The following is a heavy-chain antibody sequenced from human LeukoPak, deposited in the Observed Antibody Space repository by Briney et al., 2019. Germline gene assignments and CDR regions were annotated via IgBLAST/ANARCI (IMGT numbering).Heavy chain of an antibody. Sequence: SETLSLTCAVYGGSFSGYYWSWIRQPPGKGLEWIGYIYYSGSTHYNPSLKSRVTISVDTSKNQFSLKLSSVTAADTAVYYCARERLAYYGMDVWGQGTTVTVSS. J-gene: IGHJ6*02. CDR3: ARERLAYYGMDV. D-gene: IGHD6-19*01. V-gene: IGHV4-34*01. CDR1: GGSFSGYY. CDR2: IYYSGST.